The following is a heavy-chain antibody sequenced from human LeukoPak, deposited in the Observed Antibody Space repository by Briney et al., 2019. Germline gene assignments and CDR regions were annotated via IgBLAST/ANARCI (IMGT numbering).Heavy chain of an antibody. Sequence: ASVKVSCKASGYAFSAYYMHWVRQAPGQGLEWMGWINPNSGGTNYAQKFQGRVTMTRDTSISTAYMELSRLRSDDTAVYYCARAPPFIAAGNWFDPWGQGTLVTVSS. CDR2: INPNSGGT. CDR3: ARAPPFIAAGNWFDP. D-gene: IGHD6-13*01. V-gene: IGHV1-2*02. CDR1: GYAFSAYY. J-gene: IGHJ5*02.